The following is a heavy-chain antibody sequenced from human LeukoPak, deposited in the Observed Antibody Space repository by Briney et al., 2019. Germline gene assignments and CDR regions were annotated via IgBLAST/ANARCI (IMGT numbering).Heavy chain of an antibody. CDR1: GFTFSSYW. J-gene: IGHJ4*02. Sequence: GGSLRLSCAASGFTFSSYWMHWVRQTPGKGLVWVSRINTDGSSTNYADSVKGRFTISRDNAKNTVYLQMNSLRAEDTAVYYCAKVRVVFNWNYAYYFDSWGQGTLVTVSS. CDR2: INTDGSST. CDR3: AKVRVVFNWNYAYYFDS. V-gene: IGHV3-74*01. D-gene: IGHD1-7*01.